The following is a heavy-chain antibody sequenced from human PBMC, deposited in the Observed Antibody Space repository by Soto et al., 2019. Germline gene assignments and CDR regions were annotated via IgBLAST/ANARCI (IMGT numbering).Heavy chain of an antibody. CDR2: ISSSSSTI. Sequence: GGSLRLSCAASGFTFSDYYMSWIRQAPGKGLEWVSYISSSSSTIYYADSVKGRFTISRDNAKNSLYLQMNSLRAEDTAVYYCARDGIAAAGTPPYYYGMDVWGQGTTVTVSS. V-gene: IGHV3-11*01. CDR3: ARDGIAAAGTPPYYYGMDV. CDR1: GFTFSDYY. J-gene: IGHJ6*02. D-gene: IGHD6-13*01.